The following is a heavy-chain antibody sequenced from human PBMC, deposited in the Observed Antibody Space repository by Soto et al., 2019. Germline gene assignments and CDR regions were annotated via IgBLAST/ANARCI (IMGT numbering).Heavy chain of an antibody. V-gene: IGHV1-18*01. J-gene: IGHJ4*02. D-gene: IGHD4-17*01. CDR3: ARDGYGDYGY. Sequence: QVQLVQSGAEVKKPGTSVKVSCKASGYTFTSNGISWVRQAPVQGLEWMGWISTYNGNTNYAQKLQGRDTMTRDTSTNIAYMELRDLRSDDTAVYYCARDGYGDYGYWGQGSLVTVSS. CDR1: GYTFTSNG. CDR2: ISTYNGNT.